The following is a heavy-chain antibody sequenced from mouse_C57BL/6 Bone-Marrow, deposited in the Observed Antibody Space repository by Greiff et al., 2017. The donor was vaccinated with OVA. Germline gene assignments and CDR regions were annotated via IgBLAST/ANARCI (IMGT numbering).Heavy chain of an antibody. Sequence: VQLQQSGPELVKPGASVKISCKASGYTFTDYYMNWVKQSHGKSLEWIGDINPNNGGTSYNQKFKGKATLTVDKSSSTAYMELRSLTSEDSAGYDCARKGRRDYWGQGTTLTVSS. CDR3: ARKGRRDY. CDR2: INPNNGGT. V-gene: IGHV1-26*01. J-gene: IGHJ2*01. CDR1: GYTFTDYY.